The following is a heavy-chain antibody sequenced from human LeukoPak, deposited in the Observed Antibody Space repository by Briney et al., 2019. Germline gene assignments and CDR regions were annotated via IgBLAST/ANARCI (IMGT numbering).Heavy chain of an antibody. CDR2: IYHSGST. CDR1: GGSISSSSYY. J-gene: IGHJ4*02. CDR3: ARQKGYSYGYYFDY. V-gene: IGHV4-39*01. Sequence: PSETLSLTCTVSGGSISSSSYYWGWIRQPPGKGLEWIGSIYHSGSTYYNPSLKSRVTISVDTSKNQFSLKLSSVTAADTAVYYCARQKGYSYGYYFDYWGQGTLVTVSS. D-gene: IGHD5-18*01.